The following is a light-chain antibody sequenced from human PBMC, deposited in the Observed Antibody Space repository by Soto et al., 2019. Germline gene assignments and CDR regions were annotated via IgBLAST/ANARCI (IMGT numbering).Light chain of an antibody. CDR1: SSDVGAYNY. CDR3: NSYTGSSSPYV. J-gene: IGLJ1*01. Sequence: QSVLTQPASVSGSPVQSITISCTGTSSDVGAYNYVCWYQQHPGKAPKLMIYDVTNRPSGVSSRFSGSKSRNTASLTISGLQAEDEADYYCNSYTGSSSPYVFGTGTKVTVL. CDR2: DVT. V-gene: IGLV2-14*03.